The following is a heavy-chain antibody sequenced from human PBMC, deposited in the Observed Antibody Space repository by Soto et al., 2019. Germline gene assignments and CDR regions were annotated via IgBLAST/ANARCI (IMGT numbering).Heavy chain of an antibody. CDR1: GGSISSYY. V-gene: IGHV4-59*01. CDR2: IYYSGST. CDR3: ARLDMVRGVISRWFDP. J-gene: IGHJ5*02. Sequence: SETLSLTCTVSGGSISSYYWSWIRQPPGKGLEWIGYIYYSGSTNYNPSLKSRVTISVDTSKNQFSLKLSSVTAADTAVYYCARLDMVRGVISRWFDPWGQGTLVTVS. D-gene: IGHD3-10*01.